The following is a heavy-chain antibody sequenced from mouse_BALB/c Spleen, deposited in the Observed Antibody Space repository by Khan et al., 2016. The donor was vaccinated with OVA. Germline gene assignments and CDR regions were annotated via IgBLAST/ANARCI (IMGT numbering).Heavy chain of an antibody. CDR3: AEPPFYSYVMVF. J-gene: IGHJ4*01. Sequence: QIQLVQSGPELKKPGETVKISCKASGYTFTNYGMNWVKQAPGKGLKWMGWINTYTGEPTYADDFKGRLAFSLETSASTASLHINNLKTEDTAIYCCAEPPFYSYVMVFWGQGTSITVSS. CDR2: INTYTGEP. CDR1: GYTFTNYG. V-gene: IGHV9-3-1*01.